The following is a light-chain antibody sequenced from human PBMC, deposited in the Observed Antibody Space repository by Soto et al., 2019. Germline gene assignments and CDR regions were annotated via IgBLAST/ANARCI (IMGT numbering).Light chain of an antibody. CDR3: QVWDTSDVV. V-gene: IGLV3-21*04. J-gene: IGLJ2*01. Sequence: SYELTQQPSVSVAPGQTASITCGGNNIGTRDVHWYQQKPGQAPVLVIHSDSDRPSGIPERFSGSNSGNTATLTISRVEAGDEADYYCQVWDTSDVVFGGGTKVTVL. CDR2: SDS. CDR1: NIGTRD.